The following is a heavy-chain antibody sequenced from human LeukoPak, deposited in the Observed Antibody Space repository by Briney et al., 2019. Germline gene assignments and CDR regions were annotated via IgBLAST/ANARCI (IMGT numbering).Heavy chain of an antibody. CDR1: GFTLRSYW. J-gene: IGHJ4*02. Sequence: PGGSLRLSCAASGFTLRSYWMHWVRQAPGKGLVWVSRINTDGRSTSYADSVKGRFTISRDNAKNTLYLQMNILRAEDTAVYYCARDLESSTSLGNWGQGTLLAVPS. D-gene: IGHD3-3*01. CDR3: ARDLESSTSLGN. V-gene: IGHV3-74*01. CDR2: INTDGRST.